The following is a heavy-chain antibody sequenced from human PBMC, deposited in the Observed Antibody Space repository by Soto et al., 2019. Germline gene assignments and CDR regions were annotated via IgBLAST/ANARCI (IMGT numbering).Heavy chain of an antibody. V-gene: IGHV4-30-4*01. CDR1: GGSISRGDYY. D-gene: IGHD4-17*01. Sequence: SETLSLTCTVSGGSISRGDYYWSWIRQPPGKGLEWIGFIYHTGSTYYSPSLKSRVAISVDTSKNQFSLKLSSVTAADTAVYYCAIDPLYDYGDLHHVFDIWGQGTMVTVS. CDR2: IYHTGST. CDR3: AIDPLYDYGDLHHVFDI. J-gene: IGHJ3*02.